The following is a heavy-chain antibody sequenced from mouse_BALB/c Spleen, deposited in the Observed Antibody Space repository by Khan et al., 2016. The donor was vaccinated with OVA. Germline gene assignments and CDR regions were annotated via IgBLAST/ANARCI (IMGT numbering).Heavy chain of an antibody. V-gene: IGHV1-5*01. CDR3: IMLPDRPGDAMVY. Sequence: VQLQQSGTVLARPGASVKMSCKASGYRFTSSWMHWVKQRPGQGLEWIGAIYTGNSDTSYYQKFKGKAKLTAVKSASNADMELRSLTKDDSAVYYCIMLPDRPGDAMVYWGHGTSVSFSS. D-gene: IGHD2-12*01. CDR2: IYTGNSDT. CDR1: GYRFTSSW. J-gene: IGHJ4*01.